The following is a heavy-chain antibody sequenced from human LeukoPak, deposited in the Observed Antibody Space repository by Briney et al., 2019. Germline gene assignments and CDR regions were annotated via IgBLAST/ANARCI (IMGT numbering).Heavy chain of an antibody. J-gene: IGHJ3*02. CDR2: ISAYNGNT. CDR3: AKDVSTMYYYDSTISSDAFHI. D-gene: IGHD3-22*01. Sequence: ASVKVSCKASGYTFTSYGISWVRQAPGQGLEWMGWISAYNGNTNYAQKLQGRVTMTTDTSTSTAYMELRSLRSDDTAVYYCAKDVSTMYYYDSTISSDAFHIWGQGTMVTVSS. V-gene: IGHV1-18*01. CDR1: GYTFTSYG.